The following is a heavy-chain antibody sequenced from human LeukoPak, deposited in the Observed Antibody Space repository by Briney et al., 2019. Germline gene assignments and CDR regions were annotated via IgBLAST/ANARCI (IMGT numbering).Heavy chain of an antibody. Sequence: SVRVSCKASGYTFTSYGISWVRQAPGQGLEWMGWISAYNGNTNYAQKLQGRVTMTTDTSTSTAYMELRSLRSDDTAVYYCATITTVRGVIIGGYYFDYWGQGTLVTVSS. J-gene: IGHJ4*02. CDR3: ATITTVRGVIIGGYYFDY. V-gene: IGHV1-18*01. D-gene: IGHD3-10*01. CDR2: ISAYNGNT. CDR1: GYTFTSYG.